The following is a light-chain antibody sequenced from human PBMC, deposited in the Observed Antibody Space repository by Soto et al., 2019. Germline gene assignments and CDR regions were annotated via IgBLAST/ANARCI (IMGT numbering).Light chain of an antibody. CDR1: SSNIGNNY. Sequence: QSVLTQPPSVSAAPGQKVTISCSGSSSNIGNNYVSWYQQLPGTAPKLLIYDNNKRPSGIPDRFSGSKSGTSGTLDITGLQTGDEVDYYCATWDGSLPAEVFGGGTKVTVL. J-gene: IGLJ2*01. CDR3: ATWDGSLPAEV. CDR2: DNN. V-gene: IGLV1-51*01.